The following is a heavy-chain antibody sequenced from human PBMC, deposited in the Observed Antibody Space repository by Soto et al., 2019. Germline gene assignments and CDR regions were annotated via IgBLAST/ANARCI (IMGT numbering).Heavy chain of an antibody. CDR3: ARGATHGSSWYFWFDP. D-gene: IGHD6-13*01. V-gene: IGHV1-69*01. J-gene: IGHJ5*02. CDR2: IIPLFGTT. CDR1: GGTFSTYP. Sequence: QVQLVQSGAEVRMPGSSVKVSCKASGGTFSTYPINWVRQAPGQGLEWMGGIIPLFGTTNYAQKFKGRVTITADESKSTADMELSSLRAEDAAVYYCARGATHGSSWYFWFDPWGQGTLVTVSS.